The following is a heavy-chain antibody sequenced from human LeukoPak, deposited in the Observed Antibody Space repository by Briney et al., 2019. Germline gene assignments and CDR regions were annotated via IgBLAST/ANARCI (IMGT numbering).Heavy chain of an antibody. CDR3: AELGITMIGGV. V-gene: IGHV3-48*03. Sequence: GGSLRLSCAPSGFTFSRYAMNWVRQAPGKGLEWVSYISSSGSTIYYADSVKGRFTISGDNAKNSLYLQMNSLRAEDTAVYYCAELGITMIGGVWGKGTTVTISS. CDR1: GFTFSRYA. CDR2: ISSSGSTI. J-gene: IGHJ6*04. D-gene: IGHD3-10*02.